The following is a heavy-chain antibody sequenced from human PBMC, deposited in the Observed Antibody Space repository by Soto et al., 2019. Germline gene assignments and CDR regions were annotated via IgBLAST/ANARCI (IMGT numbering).Heavy chain of an antibody. D-gene: IGHD6-13*01. CDR1: VGSISSSSYY. CDR2: IYYSGST. J-gene: IGHJ6*02. CDR3: SRVALVEQLYNYCYGMDV. Sequence: ETLSLTCNVTVGSISSSSYYGGWIRQPLGKGLEWIGSIYYSGSTNYNPSLKSRVNISVDTSKNHFSLKLSSVTSADTAVYYCSRVALVEQLYNYCYGMDVGRQGTALTVSS. V-gene: IGHV4-39*07.